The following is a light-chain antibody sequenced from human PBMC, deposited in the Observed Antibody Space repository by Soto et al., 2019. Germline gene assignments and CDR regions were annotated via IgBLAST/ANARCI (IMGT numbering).Light chain of an antibody. CDR1: QSISSY. J-gene: IGKJ5*01. V-gene: IGKV1-39*01. CDR2: AAS. Sequence: IQMTQSPSSMSASVGDRVTMTCRASQSISSYLNWYQQKPGKAPKLLIYAASSLQSGVPSRFSGSGSGTDFTLTTSSLQPEDFATYYCQRANSLPPTFGQGTRLEIK. CDR3: QRANSLPPT.